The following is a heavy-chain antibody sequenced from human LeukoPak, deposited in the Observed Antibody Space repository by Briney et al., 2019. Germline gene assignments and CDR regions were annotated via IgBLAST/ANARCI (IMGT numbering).Heavy chain of an antibody. Sequence: NASETLSLTCTVSGGSISSYYWSWIRQPPGKGLEWIGYIYYSGSTNYNPSLKSRVTISVDTSKNQFSLKLSSVTAADTAVYYCARRHSSSWSDFDYWGQGTLVTVSS. CDR1: GGSISSYY. D-gene: IGHD6-13*01. V-gene: IGHV4-59*08. J-gene: IGHJ4*02. CDR2: IYYSGST. CDR3: ARRHSSSWSDFDY.